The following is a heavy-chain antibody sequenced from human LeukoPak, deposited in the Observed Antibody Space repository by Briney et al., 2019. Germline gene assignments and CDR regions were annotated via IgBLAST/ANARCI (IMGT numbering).Heavy chain of an antibody. CDR2: ISSSGSTI. V-gene: IGHV3-48*03. CDR1: GFTFSSYE. Sequence: PGGSLRLSCAASGFTFSSYEMNWVRQAPGKGLEWVSYISSSGSTIYYADSVKGRFTISRDNAKNSLYLQMNSLRAEDTAVYYCARGRYLTTGGGAAAGFLDYWGQGTLVTVSS. D-gene: IGHD6-13*01. CDR3: ARGRYLTTGGGAAAGFLDY. J-gene: IGHJ4*02.